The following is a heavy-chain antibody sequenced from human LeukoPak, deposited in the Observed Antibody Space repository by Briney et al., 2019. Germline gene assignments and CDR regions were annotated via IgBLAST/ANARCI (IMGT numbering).Heavy chain of an antibody. V-gene: IGHV4-38-2*02. CDR3: TRGAGWLIDY. J-gene: IGHJ4*02. CDR1: GYSISSGYY. CDR2: IYHSGST. D-gene: IGHD3-16*01. Sequence: SETLSLTCTVSGYSISSGYYWGWLRQPPGKGLEWIGSIYHSGSTYYNPSLKSRVTISVDTSKNHSSLKLNSVTTADTAVYYCTRGAGWLIDYWGQGILVTVSS.